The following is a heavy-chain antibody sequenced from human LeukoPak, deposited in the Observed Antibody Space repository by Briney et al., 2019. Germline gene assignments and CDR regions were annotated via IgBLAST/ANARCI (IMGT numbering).Heavy chain of an antibody. CDR1: GGSFSGYY. D-gene: IGHD5-12*01. CDR3: ASSRKMTRGYSGYGVSGYYDY. Sequence: SESLSLTCAVYGGSFSGYYWSWIRQPPGKGLGWLGEINHSGSTNYNPSLKSRVTISVDTSKNQFSLKLSSVTAADTAVYYCASSRKMTRGYSGYGVSGYYDYWGQGTLVTVSS. V-gene: IGHV4-34*01. J-gene: IGHJ4*02. CDR2: INHSGST.